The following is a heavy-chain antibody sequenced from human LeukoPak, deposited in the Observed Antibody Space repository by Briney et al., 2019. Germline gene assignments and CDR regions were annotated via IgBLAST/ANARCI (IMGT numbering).Heavy chain of an antibody. CDR1: GYSISNGYY. D-gene: IGHD6-19*01. Sequence: SETLSLTCTVSGYSISNGYYWGWIRQPPGRGLEWIGNIYRSGSTSYNPSLKSRVTISVDTSKNQFSLKVNSVTAADTAVYYCARRHSSGWFYYWGRGTLVTVSS. CDR2: IYRSGST. J-gene: IGHJ4*02. V-gene: IGHV4-38-2*02. CDR3: ARRHSSGWFYY.